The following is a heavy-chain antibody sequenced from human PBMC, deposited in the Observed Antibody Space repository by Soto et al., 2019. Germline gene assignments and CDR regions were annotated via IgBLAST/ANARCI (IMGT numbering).Heavy chain of an antibody. CDR2: IYYSGST. CDR3: ARLAGESYDFWSGYYTGDYYYGMDV. J-gene: IGHJ6*02. Sequence: SETLSLTCTVSGGSISSSSYYWGWIRQPPGQRLEWIGSIYYSGSTYYNTSLKSRVTISVDTSKNQFSLKLSSLTAPNRAVYYFARLAGESYDFWSGYYTGDYYYGMDVWAKGPRSP. CDR1: GGSISSSSYY. D-gene: IGHD3-3*01. V-gene: IGHV4-39*01.